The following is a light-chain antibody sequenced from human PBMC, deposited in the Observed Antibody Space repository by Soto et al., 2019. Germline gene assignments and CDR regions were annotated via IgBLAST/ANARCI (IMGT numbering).Light chain of an antibody. V-gene: IGKV3-20*01. CDR3: QEYGSALVP. CDR2: GAS. Sequence: VWTQAQGTVPLPQGDRATVSCRASQSVISNYLAWYQQKPGQAPRLLIYGASNRPTGIPDRFSGSGSGTDFTLTIIALEPEDCAVYYCQEYGSALVPIARGTRLEIK. J-gene: IGKJ5*01. CDR1: QSVISNY.